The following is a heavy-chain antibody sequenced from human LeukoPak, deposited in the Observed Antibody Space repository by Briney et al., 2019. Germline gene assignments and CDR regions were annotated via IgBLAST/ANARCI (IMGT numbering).Heavy chain of an antibody. J-gene: IGHJ5*02. Sequence: GGSLRLSCAASGFTFSNYAMNWVRQAPGKGLEWVSAISGGGGSTYYADSVKGRFTISRDNSKNTLYLQMNSLGAEDTAVYYCAKDRSGSGSYYPYNWFDPWGQGTLVTVSS. V-gene: IGHV3-23*01. CDR1: GFTFSNYA. CDR2: ISGGGGST. CDR3: AKDRSGSGSYYPYNWFDP. D-gene: IGHD3-10*01.